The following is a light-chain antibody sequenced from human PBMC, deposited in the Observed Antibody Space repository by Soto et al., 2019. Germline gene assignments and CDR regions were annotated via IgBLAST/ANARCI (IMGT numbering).Light chain of an antibody. J-gene: IGKJ1*01. CDR1: QSVNSN. Sequence: ETLMTQSAATLSVSPGERVTLSCSASQSVNSNLAWYQQKPGQAPRLLIYGASTRVTGIPARFSGSGSGTDFTLAISSLQSEDFAIYYWQQYNNWPWTFGQGTKVEI. CDR2: GAS. CDR3: QQYNNWPWT. V-gene: IGKV3-15*01.